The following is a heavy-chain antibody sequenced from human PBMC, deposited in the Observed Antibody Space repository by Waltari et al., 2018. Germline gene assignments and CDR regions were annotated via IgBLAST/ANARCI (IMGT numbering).Heavy chain of an antibody. V-gene: IGHV1-24*01. D-gene: IGHD5-12*01. CDR1: GNPLSDLS. CDR3: ATDHHRDSGYDI. J-gene: IGHJ4*02. Sequence: QVQLVQSGAEVKKPGASVKVSCKVSGNPLSDLSIHWVRQAPGKGLEWMGGYDPEDGETVSAQIFQGRLSMTEDTARDTAYMELRSLRSEDTAVYYCATDHHRDSGYDIWGQGTRVTVSS. CDR2: YDPEDGET.